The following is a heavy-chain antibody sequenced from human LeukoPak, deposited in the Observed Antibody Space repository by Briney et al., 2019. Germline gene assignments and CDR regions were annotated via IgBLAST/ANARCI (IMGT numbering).Heavy chain of an antibody. CDR2: ISYDGSNK. J-gene: IGHJ4*02. CDR1: GFTFISYT. V-gene: IGHV3-30-3*01. Sequence: GRSLRLSCAASGFTFISYTMHWVRQAPGKGLEWVAVISYDGSNKYYADSVKGRFTISRDNSKNTLYLQMNSLRAEDTAVYYCARGYYYGSGTPYGPLFDYWGQGTLVTVSS. D-gene: IGHD3-10*01. CDR3: ARGYYYGSGTPYGPLFDY.